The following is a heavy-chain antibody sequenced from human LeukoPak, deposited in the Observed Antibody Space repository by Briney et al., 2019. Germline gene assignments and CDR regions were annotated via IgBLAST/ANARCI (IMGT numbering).Heavy chain of an antibody. CDR3: ARRSGVLDSRDSRYYFDH. D-gene: IGHD3-22*01. Sequence: SETLSLTCIVSGGSISSHYWSWVRQPPGRGLEYIGYIYYSGSTDYNPSLKSRVTISLDTSKNQFSLNLSSVTAADTAVYYCARRSGVLDSRDSRYYFDHWGQGTLVTVSS. J-gene: IGHJ4*02. V-gene: IGHV4-59*11. CDR2: IYYSGST. CDR1: GGSISSHY.